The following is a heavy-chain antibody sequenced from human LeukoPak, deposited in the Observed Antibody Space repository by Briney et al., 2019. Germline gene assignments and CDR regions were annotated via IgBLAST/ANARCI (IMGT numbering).Heavy chain of an antibody. Sequence: TSVKVSCKASGFTFTSSAMQWVRQARGQRLEWIGWIVVGSGNTNYAQKFQERVTISRDMSISTAYMELSSLRSEDTAVYYCAKDGCSGGSCYSVYWGQGTLVTVSS. CDR2: IVVGSGNT. J-gene: IGHJ4*02. V-gene: IGHV1-58*02. CDR3: AKDGCSGGSCYSVY. D-gene: IGHD2-15*01. CDR1: GFTFTSSA.